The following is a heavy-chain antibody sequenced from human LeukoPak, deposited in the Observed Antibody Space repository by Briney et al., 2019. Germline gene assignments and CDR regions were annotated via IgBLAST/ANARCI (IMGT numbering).Heavy chain of an antibody. CDR2: IYYSGST. J-gene: IGHJ4*02. D-gene: IGHD6-13*01. Sequence: SETLSLTCTVPGGSISSYYWSWSRQPPGKGLEGRGYIYYSGSTNYNPSLKNRVTISVDTSKNQYPLKLSSVTAEDTAVYYCARGTTIEATDWGQGTLVTVSS. V-gene: IGHV4-59*01. CDR3: ARGTTIEATD. CDR1: GGSISSYY.